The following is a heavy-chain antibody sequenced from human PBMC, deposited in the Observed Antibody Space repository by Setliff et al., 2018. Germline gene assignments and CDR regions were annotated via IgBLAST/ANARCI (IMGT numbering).Heavy chain of an antibody. CDR1: GGSISSYY. Sequence: SETLSLTCTVSGGSISSYYWSWIRQPPGKGLEWIGYIYYSGSTNYNPSLKSRVTISVDTSKNQFSLKLSSVTAADTAVYYCARGLWVGYGSYYYYGMDVWGQGTTVTVSS. V-gene: IGHV4-59*01. CDR3: ARGLWVGYGSYYYYGMDV. J-gene: IGHJ6*02. CDR2: IYYSGST. D-gene: IGHD3-10*01.